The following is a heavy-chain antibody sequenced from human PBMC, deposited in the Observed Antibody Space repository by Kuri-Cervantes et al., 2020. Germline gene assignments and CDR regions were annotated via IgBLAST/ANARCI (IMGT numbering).Heavy chain of an antibody. J-gene: IGHJ6*03. CDR2: INAGNGNT. CDR3: ARDPRRGQGRNSYYYYYYMDV. Sequence: ASVKVSCKASGYTFTSYAMHWVRQAPGQRLEWVGWINAGNGNTKYSQKFQGRVTITRDTSASTAYMELSSLRSEDTAVYYCARDPRRGQGRNSYYYYYYMDVWGKGTTVTVSS. V-gene: IGHV1-3*01. D-gene: IGHD4-23*01. CDR1: GYTFTSYA.